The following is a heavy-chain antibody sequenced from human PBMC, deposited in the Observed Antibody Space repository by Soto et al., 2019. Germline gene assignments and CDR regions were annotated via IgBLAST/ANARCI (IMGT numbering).Heavy chain of an antibody. D-gene: IGHD2-2*01. CDR1: GFTFSTYD. CDR2: IGAADDP. V-gene: IGHV3-13*05. CDR3: ARACSGQLPRRADYYYALDV. J-gene: IGHJ6*02. Sequence: EVQLVESGGGVVQPGGSLRLSCAASGFTFSTYDMHWVRQATGKGLEWVSAIGAADDPYYSGSVKGRFTISRENAKSSLSLQMNSLRVGDTAVYYCARACSGQLPRRADYYYALDVCGPGTTVTVSS.